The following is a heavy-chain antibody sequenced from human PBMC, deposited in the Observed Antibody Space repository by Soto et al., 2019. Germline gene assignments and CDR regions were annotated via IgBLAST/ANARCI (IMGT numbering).Heavy chain of an antibody. J-gene: IGHJ6*02. V-gene: IGHV1-2*02. Sequence: GASVKGSCTASRDTLTGCYGQWVRQAPEQGHEWMGWINPNSGGTNYAQKFQGRVTMTRDPSISAAYMELSRLRSDDTAVYYCARLIAAAGTVYYYSGMAVGGQGTTVTVSS. CDR2: INPNSGGT. CDR3: ARLIAAAGTVYYYSGMAV. D-gene: IGHD6-13*01. CDR1: RDTLTGCY.